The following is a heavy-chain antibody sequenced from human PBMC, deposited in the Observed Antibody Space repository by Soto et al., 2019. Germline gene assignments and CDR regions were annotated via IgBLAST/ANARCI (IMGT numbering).Heavy chain of an antibody. Sequence: ASVKVSCKASGYTFTSYAMHWVRQAPGQRLEWMGWINAGNGNTKYSQKFQGRVTITRDTSASTAYMDLSSLRSEDTAVYYCARDIRLADSSGYYYYYYYGMDVWGQGTTVTVSS. J-gene: IGHJ6*02. CDR1: GYTFTSYA. D-gene: IGHD3-22*01. CDR3: ARDIRLADSSGYYYYYYYGMDV. CDR2: INAGNGNT. V-gene: IGHV1-3*01.